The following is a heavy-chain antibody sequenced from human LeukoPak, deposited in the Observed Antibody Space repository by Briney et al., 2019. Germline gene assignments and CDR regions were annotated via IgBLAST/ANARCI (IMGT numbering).Heavy chain of an antibody. CDR1: GYTLTELS. CDR3: ATDSTVLLWFGELSGG. Sequence: ASVKVSCKVSGYTLTELSMHWVRQAPGEGLEWMGGFDPEGGETTYAQKFQGRVTMTEDTSTDTAYMELSSLGSEDTAVYYCATDSTVLLWFGELSGGWGQGTLVTVSS. J-gene: IGHJ4*02. V-gene: IGHV1-24*01. D-gene: IGHD3-10*01. CDR2: FDPEGGET.